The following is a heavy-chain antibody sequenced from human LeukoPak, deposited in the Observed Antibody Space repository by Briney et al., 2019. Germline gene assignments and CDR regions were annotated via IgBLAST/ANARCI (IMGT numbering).Heavy chain of an antibody. CDR1: GGSINSYY. CDR3: ARDSPVYGMDV. Sequence: SSETLSLTCTVSGGSINSYYWSWIQQPPGKGLEWIGYIYYSGSTNYNPSLKSRVTISVDTSKNQFSLKLSSVTAADTAVYYCARDSPVYGMDVWGQGTTVTVSS. J-gene: IGHJ6*02. V-gene: IGHV4-59*01. CDR2: IYYSGST. D-gene: IGHD4-17*01.